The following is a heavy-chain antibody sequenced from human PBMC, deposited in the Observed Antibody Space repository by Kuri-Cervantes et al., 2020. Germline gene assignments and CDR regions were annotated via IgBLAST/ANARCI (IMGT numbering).Heavy chain of an antibody. CDR3: ARTEYNWFDP. Sequence: GSLRLSCAVYGGSFSGYYWSWIRQPPGKGLEWIGSIYYGGSTYYNPSLKSRVTISVDTSKNQFSLRLTSVTAADTAVYYCARTEYNWFDPWGQGTLVTVSS. J-gene: IGHJ5*02. D-gene: IGHD3-10*01. CDR2: IYYGGST. V-gene: IGHV4-34*01. CDR1: GGSFSGYY.